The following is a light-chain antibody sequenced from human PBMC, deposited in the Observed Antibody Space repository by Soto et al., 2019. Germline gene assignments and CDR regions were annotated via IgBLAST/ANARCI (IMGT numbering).Light chain of an antibody. J-gene: IGLJ1*01. CDR3: CSYAGSYTLYV. CDR1: SSDVGGYNY. CDR2: DVS. V-gene: IGLV2-11*01. Sequence: QSVLTQPRSVSGSPGQSVTISCTGTSSDVGGYNYVSWYQQHPGKAPKLMIYDVSKRPSGVPDRFSGSKSGNTASLTISGLQADDEADYYCCSYAGSYTLYVFGTGTKLTVL.